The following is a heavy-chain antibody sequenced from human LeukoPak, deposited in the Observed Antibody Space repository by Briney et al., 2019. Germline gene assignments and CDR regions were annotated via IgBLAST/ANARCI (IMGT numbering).Heavy chain of an antibody. V-gene: IGHV3-43*02. Sequence: GGSLRLSCAASGFNFRDFSMHWVRQVPGQGLEWVSLISGDGVNTHYADSVKGRFTISRDNSRNSLYLQMNSLRTEDTAFYYCAKDRYSAGWYVDYWGQGTLVTVSS. CDR1: GFNFRDFS. CDR2: ISGDGVNT. D-gene: IGHD6-19*01. CDR3: AKDRYSAGWYVDY. J-gene: IGHJ4*02.